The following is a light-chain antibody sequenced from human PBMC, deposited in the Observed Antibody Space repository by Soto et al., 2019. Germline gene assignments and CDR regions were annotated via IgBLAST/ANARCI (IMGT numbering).Light chain of an antibody. CDR1: QSISSY. CDR2: AAS. Sequence: DIQMTQSPSSLSASVGDSVTITCRASQSISSYLNWYQQRPGKAPKLLIVAASNLQSGVPSRFSGSESGTDVTLSIISLQSEDFATYYCQQSYTTPPTFCQWTKVEIK. V-gene: IGKV1-39*01. J-gene: IGKJ1*01. CDR3: QQSYTTPPT.